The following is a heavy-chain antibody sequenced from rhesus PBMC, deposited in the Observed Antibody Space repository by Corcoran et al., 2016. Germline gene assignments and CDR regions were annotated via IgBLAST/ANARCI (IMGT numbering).Heavy chain of an antibody. Sequence: QVQLQESGPGLVKPSETLSLTCAVSGGSISSRSYYWSWIRQPPGTGLEWIGRIYGSGGSTDYNPSLKSRVTISTDASKNQFSLKLSSVTAADTAVYYCAILLVGPGNAFDFWGQGVLVTVSS. J-gene: IGHJ4*01. CDR3: AILLVGPGNAFDF. CDR2: IYGSGGST. CDR1: GGSISSRSYY. D-gene: IGHD1-32*01. V-gene: IGHV4-160*01.